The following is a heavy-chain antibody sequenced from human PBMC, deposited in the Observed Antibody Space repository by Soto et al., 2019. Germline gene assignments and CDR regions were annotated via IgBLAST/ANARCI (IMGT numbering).Heavy chain of an antibody. J-gene: IGHJ6*02. CDR2: ISWDGGST. D-gene: IGHD6-6*01. V-gene: IGHV3-43*01. Sequence: GGSLRLSCAASGFTFDDYTMHWVRQAPGKGLEWVSLISWDGGSTYYADSAKGRFTISRDNSKNSLYLQMNSLRTEDTALYYCAKDISCGPTSSSGRGNYYYYGMDVWGQGTQVTVSS. CDR3: AKDISCGPTSSSGRGNYYYYGMDV. CDR1: GFTFDDYT.